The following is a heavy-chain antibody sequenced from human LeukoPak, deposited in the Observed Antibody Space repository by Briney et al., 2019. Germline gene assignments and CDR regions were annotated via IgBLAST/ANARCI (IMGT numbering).Heavy chain of an antibody. CDR2: INTNTGNP. Sequence: GASVKVSCKASGYTFTSYAMNWVRQAPGQGLEWMGRINTNTGNPTYAQGFTGRFVFSLDTSVSTAYLQIGSLKAEDTAVYYCARVVYYDSSGYYLDYFDYWGQGTLVTVSS. D-gene: IGHD3-22*01. CDR3: ARVVYYDSSGYYLDYFDY. J-gene: IGHJ4*02. CDR1: GYTFTSYA. V-gene: IGHV7-4-1*01.